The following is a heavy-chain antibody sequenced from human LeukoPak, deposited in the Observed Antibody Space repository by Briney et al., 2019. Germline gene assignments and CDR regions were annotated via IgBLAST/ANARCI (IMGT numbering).Heavy chain of an antibody. CDR2: IKQDGTDK. CDR1: GFTCSRYW. CDR3: ARVGATVTSDYYYYYMDV. J-gene: IGHJ6*03. Sequence: GGSLRLSCAASGFTCSRYWMTWVRQAPGKGLEWVANIKQDGTDKYYVDSVKGRFTISRDNAKNSLYLQMNSLRAEDTAVYYCARVGATVTSDYYYYYMDVWGRGTTVTVSS. V-gene: IGHV3-7*01. D-gene: IGHD4-17*01.